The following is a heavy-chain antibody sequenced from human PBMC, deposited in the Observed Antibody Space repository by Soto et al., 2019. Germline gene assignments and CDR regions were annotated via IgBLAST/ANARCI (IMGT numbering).Heavy chain of an antibody. V-gene: IGHV3-23*01. J-gene: IGHJ4*02. CDR3: AKDMRPDGVWDFDY. CDR2: VSQDGTA. CDR1: GFTFSTYT. Sequence: VQLLESGGGLEQPGGSLRLSCAASGFTFSTYTMAWVRQAPGRGPEWDAGVSQDGTAHYADSVKGRFTISRDNSRDTVYLQMITLRGEDTAVHYCAKDMRPDGVWDFDYWGQGTLVTVSS. D-gene: IGHD4-17*01.